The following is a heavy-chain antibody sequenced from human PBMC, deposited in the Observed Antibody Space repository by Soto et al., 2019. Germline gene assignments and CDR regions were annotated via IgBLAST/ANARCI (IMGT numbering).Heavy chain of an antibody. V-gene: IGHV3-23*01. J-gene: IGHJ4*02. CDR2: ISGSGGST. D-gene: IGHD3-3*01. CDR1: GFTFSSYA. Sequence: WGSLRLSCAASGFTFSSYAMSWVRQAPGKGLEWVSAISGSGGSTYDADSVQGRFTISRDNSKNTLYLQMNSLRAEDTAVYYCAKGGILRFFAPGYYFDSWGQGTLVTVSS. CDR3: AKGGILRFFAPGYYFDS.